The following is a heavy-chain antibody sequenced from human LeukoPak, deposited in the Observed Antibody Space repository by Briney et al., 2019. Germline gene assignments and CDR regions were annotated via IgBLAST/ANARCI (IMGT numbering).Heavy chain of an antibody. CDR1: GFTVSSNY. CDR2: IYSGGTT. V-gene: IGHV3-53*01. J-gene: IGHJ4*02. CDR3: AKLKGWYGEGYFDY. D-gene: IGHD3-10*01. Sequence: GGSLRLSCAASGFTVSSNYMSWVRQPPGKGLEWVSVIYSGGTTFYADSVKGRFTISRDNSKNTLYLQMNSLRADDTAVYYCAKLKGWYGEGYFDYWGQGIVVTVSS.